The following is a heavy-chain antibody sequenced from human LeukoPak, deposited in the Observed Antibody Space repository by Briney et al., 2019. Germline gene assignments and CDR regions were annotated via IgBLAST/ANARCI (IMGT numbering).Heavy chain of an antibody. D-gene: IGHD6-19*01. Sequence: SETLSLTCTVSGGSISSSSYYWGWIRQPPGKGLEWIGSIYYSGSTYYNPSLKSRVTISVDTSKNQFSLKLSSVTAADTAVYYCARSPGYSSGWFDYWGQGTLVTVSS. J-gene: IGHJ4*02. CDR2: IYYSGST. CDR3: ARSPGYSSGWFDY. V-gene: IGHV4-39*07. CDR1: GGSISSSSYY.